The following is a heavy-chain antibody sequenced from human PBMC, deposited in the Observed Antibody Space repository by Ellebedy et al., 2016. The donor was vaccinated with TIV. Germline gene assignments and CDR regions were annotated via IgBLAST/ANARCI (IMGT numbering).Heavy chain of an antibody. CDR3: ARNNYDILTGEDEGFDS. CDR2: IYYTGNT. J-gene: IGHJ4*02. CDR1: GGSIHNYF. D-gene: IGHD3-9*01. Sequence: ESLKISCTVSGGSIHNYFWSWIRQPPGKGLEFIGYIYYTGNTKYNPSLKSRVTISIDTSKNQFSLKLSSVTAADTAVYYCARNNYDILTGEDEGFDSWGQGTLVTVSS. V-gene: IGHV4-59*08.